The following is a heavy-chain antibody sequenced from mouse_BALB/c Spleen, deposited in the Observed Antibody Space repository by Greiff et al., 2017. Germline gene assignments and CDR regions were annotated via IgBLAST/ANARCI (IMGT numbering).Heavy chain of an antibody. CDR2: IYPGSGST. CDR1: GYNFTSHW. J-gene: IGHJ2*01. Sequence: QVQLQQPGAELVKPGTSVKLSCKASGYNFTSHWINWVKLRPGQGLEWIGDIYPGSGSTNYNEKFKSKATLTVDTSSSTAYMQLSSLASEDSALYYCARGVHGYCFDYWGQGTTLTVSS. D-gene: IGHD2-2*01. CDR3: ARGVHGYCFDY. V-gene: IGHV1-55*01.